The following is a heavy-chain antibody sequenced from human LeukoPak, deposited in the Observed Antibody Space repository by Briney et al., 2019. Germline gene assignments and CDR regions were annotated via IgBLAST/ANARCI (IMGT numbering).Heavy chain of an antibody. CDR3: ARALKNYGDYGSRWFDP. J-gene: IGHJ5*02. CDR2: IIPIFGTA. V-gene: IGHV1-69*13. CDR1: GGTFSSYA. D-gene: IGHD4-17*01. Sequence: ASVKVSCKASGGTFSSYAISWVRQAPGQGLEWMGGIIPIFGTANYAQKFQGRVTITADESTSTAYMELSSLRSEDTAVYYCARALKNYGDYGSRWFDPWGQGTLVTVSS.